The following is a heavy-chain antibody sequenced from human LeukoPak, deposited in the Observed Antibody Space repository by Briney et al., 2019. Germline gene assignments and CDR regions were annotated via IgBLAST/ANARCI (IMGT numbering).Heavy chain of an antibody. D-gene: IGHD2-2*01. Sequence: SVKVSCKASGGTFSSYAISWVRQAPGQGLEWMGGIIPIFGIANYAQKFQGRVTITADKSTSTAYMELSSLRSEDTAVYYCARGKPLSCSSTSCYAGDTIYPWGQGTLVTVSS. CDR3: ARGKPLSCSSTSCYAGDTIYP. J-gene: IGHJ5*02. CDR2: IIPIFGIA. CDR1: GGTFSSYA. V-gene: IGHV1-69*10.